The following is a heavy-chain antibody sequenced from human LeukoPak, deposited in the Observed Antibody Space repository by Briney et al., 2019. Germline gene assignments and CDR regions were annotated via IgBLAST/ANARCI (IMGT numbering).Heavy chain of an antibody. CDR3: AKALSIAAAGSRVAWFDP. CDR2: ISGSGGST. V-gene: IGHV3-23*01. CDR1: GFTFSSYA. J-gene: IGHJ5*02. D-gene: IGHD6-13*01. Sequence: GGSLRLSCAASGFTFSSYATSWVRQAPGKGLEWVSAISGSGGSTYYADSVKGRFTISRDNSKNTLYLQMNSLRAEDTAVYYCAKALSIAAAGSRVAWFDPWGQGTLVTVSS.